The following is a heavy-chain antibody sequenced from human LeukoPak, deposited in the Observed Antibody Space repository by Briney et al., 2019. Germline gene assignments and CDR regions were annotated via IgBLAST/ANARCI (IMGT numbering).Heavy chain of an antibody. CDR1: GFTFDDYA. Sequence: QPGGSLRLSCAASGFTFDDYAMHWVRQAPGKGLEWVSAISGSGGSTYYADSVKGRFTISRDNAKNTLYLQMNSLRAEDTAVYYCAREGGNSFYFDYWGQGTLVTVSS. CDR2: ISGSGGST. V-gene: IGHV3-23*01. J-gene: IGHJ4*02. CDR3: AREGGNSFYFDY. D-gene: IGHD2-21*02.